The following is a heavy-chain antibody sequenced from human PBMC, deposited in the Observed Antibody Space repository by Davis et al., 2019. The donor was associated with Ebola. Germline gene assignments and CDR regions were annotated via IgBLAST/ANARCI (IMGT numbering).Heavy chain of an antibody. D-gene: IGHD3-16*01. CDR3: ARDYVY. CDR1: GGSFSGYY. J-gene: IGHJ4*02. CDR2: INHSGST. Sequence: MPGGSLRLSCAVYGGSFSGYYWSWIRQPPGKGLEWIGEINHSGSTNYNPSLKSRVTISVDTSKNQFSLRLKFVTAADTAMYYCARDYVYWGQGILVTVSS. V-gene: IGHV4-34*01.